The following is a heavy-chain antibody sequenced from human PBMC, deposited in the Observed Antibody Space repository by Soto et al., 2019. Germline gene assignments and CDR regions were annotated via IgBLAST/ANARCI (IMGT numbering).Heavy chain of an antibody. J-gene: IGHJ6*03. CDR1: GFTFSGSS. D-gene: IGHD4-17*01. Sequence: GGSKRLSCTASGFTFSGSSMHWVRQNTGKGLEWVGRIRSNANSYATAYAASVKGRFTISRDDSKNTAYLQMNSLKTEDTAVYYCTRHPDYGDYAYYYYYMDVWGKGTTVTVSS. V-gene: IGHV3-73*01. CDR3: TRHPDYGDYAYYYYYMDV. CDR2: IRSNANSYAT.